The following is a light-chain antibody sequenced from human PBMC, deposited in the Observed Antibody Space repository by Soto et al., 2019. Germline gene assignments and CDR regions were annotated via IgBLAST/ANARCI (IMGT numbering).Light chain of an antibody. V-gene: IGLV2-14*01. CDR2: EVS. J-gene: IGLJ1*01. CDR1: SSDIGGFNY. Sequence: QSVLTQPDSVSGSPGQSITISCTGTSSDIGGFNYVSWFQQHPGTAPKLMIYEVSNRPSGVSNRFSGSKSGNTASLNISGLQAEDEADYYCSSYTSSSTLAVFGPGTKVTVL. CDR3: SSYTSSSTLAV.